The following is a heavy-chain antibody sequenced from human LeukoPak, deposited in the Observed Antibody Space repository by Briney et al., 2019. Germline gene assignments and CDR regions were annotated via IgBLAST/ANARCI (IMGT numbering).Heavy chain of an antibody. Sequence: SETLSLTCAVSGGSISNSKWWNWVRQPPGKGLEWIGEIYHSGSTNYNPPLKSRVTISLDKSKNQFSLKLSSVTAADTAVYYCASGGDLTPFDYWGQGTLVTVSS. CDR2: IYHSGST. V-gene: IGHV4-4*02. CDR1: GGSISNSKW. J-gene: IGHJ4*02. D-gene: IGHD3-16*01. CDR3: ASGGDLTPFDY.